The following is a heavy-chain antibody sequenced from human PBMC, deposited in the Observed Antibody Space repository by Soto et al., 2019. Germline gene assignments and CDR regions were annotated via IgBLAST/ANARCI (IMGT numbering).Heavy chain of an antibody. Sequence: GGSLRLSCAASGFTFSTYWMHWVRQAPGKGLVWVSRINGDGSSTSYADSVKGRFTSSRDNAKNTLYLQMNSLRAEDTAVYYCAIGYCSGGSCSTGGMDVWGQGTTVTVSS. D-gene: IGHD2-15*01. CDR2: INGDGSST. CDR1: GFTFSTYW. J-gene: IGHJ6*02. V-gene: IGHV3-74*01. CDR3: AIGYCSGGSCSTGGMDV.